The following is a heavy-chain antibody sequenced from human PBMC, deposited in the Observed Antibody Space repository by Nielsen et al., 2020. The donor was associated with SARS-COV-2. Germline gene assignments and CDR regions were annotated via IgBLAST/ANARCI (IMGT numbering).Heavy chain of an antibody. Sequence: GGSLRLSCAASGFTFRSYEMNWVRQAPGKGLEWVSYISSSGSTIYYADSVKGRFTISRDSAKNSLYLQMNSLRAEDTAVYYCTRVQYCSSSSCYGGFDYWGQGTLVTVSS. V-gene: IGHV3-48*03. CDR2: ISSSGSTI. J-gene: IGHJ4*02. CDR3: TRVQYCSSSSCYGGFDY. D-gene: IGHD2-2*01. CDR1: GFTFRSYE.